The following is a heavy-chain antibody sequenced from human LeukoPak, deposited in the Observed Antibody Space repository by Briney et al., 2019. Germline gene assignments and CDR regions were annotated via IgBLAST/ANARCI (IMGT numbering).Heavy chain of an antibody. V-gene: IGHV3-15*01. CDR3: TTAYYDSSGYADGAFDI. CDR2: IKSKTDGGTT. Sequence: GGSLRLSCAASGFTFSNAWMSWVRQAPGKGLEWVGRIKSKTDGGTTDYAAPVKGRFTISRDDSKNTLYLQMNSLKTEDTAVYYCTTAYYDSSGYADGAFDIWGQGTMVTVSS. CDR1: GFTFSNAW. J-gene: IGHJ3*02. D-gene: IGHD3-22*01.